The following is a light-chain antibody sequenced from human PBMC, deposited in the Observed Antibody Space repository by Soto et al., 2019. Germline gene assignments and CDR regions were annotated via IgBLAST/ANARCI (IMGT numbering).Light chain of an antibody. Sequence: EIVLTQSPGTLSLSPGERATLSCRASQSVSSYLAWYQQKPGQAPRLLIYVASNRATGIPARFSGSGSGTDFTLTISSLEPEDFAVYYCQQRSNWPPFTFGPGTKVAIK. J-gene: IGKJ3*01. CDR2: VAS. V-gene: IGKV3-11*01. CDR1: QSVSSY. CDR3: QQRSNWPPFT.